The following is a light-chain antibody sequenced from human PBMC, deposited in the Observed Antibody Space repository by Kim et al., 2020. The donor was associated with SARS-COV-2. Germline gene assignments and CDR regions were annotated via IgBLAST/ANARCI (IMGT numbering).Light chain of an antibody. CDR3: QQYGSSPQLT. J-gene: IGKJ1*01. CDR2: GAS. Sequence: EIVLTQSPGTLSLSPGERATLPCRASQSVSNNYLAWYQQKLDQAPRLLIYGASNRATGIPDRFSGSGSGTDFTLTISRLEPEDAAVYYCQQYGSSPQLTFGQGTKVDIK. CDR1: QSVSNNY. V-gene: IGKV3-20*01.